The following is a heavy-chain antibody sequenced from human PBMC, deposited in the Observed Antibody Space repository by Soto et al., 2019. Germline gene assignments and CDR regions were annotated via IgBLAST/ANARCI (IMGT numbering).Heavy chain of an antibody. D-gene: IGHD3-3*01. CDR2: ISSSSSYI. CDR3: AREHSDFSGWPDPYYYYGMDV. V-gene: IGHV3-21*01. CDR1: GFTFSSYS. Sequence: GGSLRLSCAASGFTFSSYSMNWVRQAPGKGLEWVSSISSSSSYIYYADSVKGRFTISRDNAKNSLYLQMNSLRAEDTAVYYCAREHSDFSGWPDPYYYYGMDVWGQGTTVTVSS. J-gene: IGHJ6*02.